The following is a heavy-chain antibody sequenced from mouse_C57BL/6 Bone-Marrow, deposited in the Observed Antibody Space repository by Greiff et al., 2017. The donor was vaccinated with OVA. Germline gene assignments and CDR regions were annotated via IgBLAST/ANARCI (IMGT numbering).Heavy chain of an antibody. Sequence: VQLQQSGPGLVQPSQSLSITCTVSGFSLTSYGVHWVRQSPGKGLEWLGVIWRGGSTDYNAAFMSRLSITKDNSKSQVFFKMNSLQADDTAIYYCAKRYYGSSNYYAMDYWGQGTSVTVSS. CDR1: GFSLTSYG. D-gene: IGHD1-1*01. J-gene: IGHJ4*01. V-gene: IGHV2-5*01. CDR3: AKRYYGSSNYYAMDY. CDR2: IWRGGST.